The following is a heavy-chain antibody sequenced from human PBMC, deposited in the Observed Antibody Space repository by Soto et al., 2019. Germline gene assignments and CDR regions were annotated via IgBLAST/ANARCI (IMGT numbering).Heavy chain of an antibody. CDR1: GGSISSGGYY. J-gene: IGHJ3*02. CDR3: ARLERGSSSAATAFDI. V-gene: IGHV4-31*03. CDR2: IYYSGST. D-gene: IGHD6-6*01. Sequence: PSETLSLTCTVSGGSISSGGYYWSWIRQHPGKGLEWIGYIYYSGSTYYNPSLKSRVTISVDTSKNQFSLKLSSVTAADTAVYYCARLERGSSSAATAFDIWGQGTMVTVSS.